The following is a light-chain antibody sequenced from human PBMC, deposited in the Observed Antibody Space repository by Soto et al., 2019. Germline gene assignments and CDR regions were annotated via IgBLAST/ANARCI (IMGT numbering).Light chain of an antibody. Sequence: QSALTKPASVSGSPGQSITISCTGTSSDVGSYNLVSWYQQHPGKAPKLMIYEGSKRPSGVSNRFSGSNSGNTASLTISGLQAEDEAEYYCCSYAGSSAPNWVVGGGTKRTV. V-gene: IGLV2-23*01. CDR3: CSYAGSSAPNWV. J-gene: IGLJ3*02. CDR1: SSDVGSYNL. CDR2: EGS.